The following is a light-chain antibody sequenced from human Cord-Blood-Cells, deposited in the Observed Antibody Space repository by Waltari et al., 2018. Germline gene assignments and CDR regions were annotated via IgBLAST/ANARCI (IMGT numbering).Light chain of an antibody. Sequence: EIVLTQSQGTLSLSPGERDTLSCRASQSVSSGYLAWYKQKPGPAPRRMIYGASSRATGVPDRFSGSGAETYFTLTISRLGPEYVAVYYCQQYGISPYTFGQGTKLEIK. V-gene: IGKV3-20*01. CDR3: QQYGISPYT. CDR1: QSVSSGY. CDR2: GAS. J-gene: IGKJ2*01.